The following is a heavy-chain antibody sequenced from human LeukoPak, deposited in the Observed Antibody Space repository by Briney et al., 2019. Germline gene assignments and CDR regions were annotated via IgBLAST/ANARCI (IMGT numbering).Heavy chain of an antibody. D-gene: IGHD5-18*01. J-gene: IGHJ4*02. CDR3: ATGRGYSYGFDY. Sequence: GATVKVSCKASGYTFTGYYMHWVRQAPGQGLEWMGWIYPNSGGKNYAQKFQGRVTVTRDTSISTAYMQLSRLRSDDTAVYYCATGRGYSYGFDYWGQGTLVT. CDR1: GYTFTGYY. V-gene: IGHV1-2*02. CDR2: IYPNSGGK.